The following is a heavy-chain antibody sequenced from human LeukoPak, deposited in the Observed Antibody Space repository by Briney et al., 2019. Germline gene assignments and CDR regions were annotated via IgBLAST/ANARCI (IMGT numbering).Heavy chain of an antibody. J-gene: IGHJ3*02. V-gene: IGHV4-30-2*01. D-gene: IGHD5-18*01. CDR3: ARDRPDTAMLRAFDI. Sequence: SQTLSLTCTVSGGSISSGGYYWSWIRQPPGKGPEWIGYIYHSGSTYYNPSLKSRVTISVDRSKNQFSLKLSSVTAADTAVYYCARDRPDTAMLRAFDIWGQGTMVTVSS. CDR1: GGSISSGGYY. CDR2: IYHSGST.